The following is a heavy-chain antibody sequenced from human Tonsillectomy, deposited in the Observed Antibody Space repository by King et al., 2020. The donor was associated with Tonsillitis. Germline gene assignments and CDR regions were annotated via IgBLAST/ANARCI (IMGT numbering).Heavy chain of an antibody. D-gene: IGHD1-26*01. Sequence: QLVQSGAEVKKPGASVKVSCKASGYTFTSYGISWVRQAPGQGLEWMGWISAYNGNTNYAQKLQGRVTMTTDTPTSTAYMELRSLRSDDTAVYYCARDMVGATNYYYYGMDVWGQGTTVTVSS. CDR1: GYTFTSYG. CDR2: ISAYNGNT. CDR3: ARDMVGATNYYYYGMDV. J-gene: IGHJ6*02. V-gene: IGHV1-18*01.